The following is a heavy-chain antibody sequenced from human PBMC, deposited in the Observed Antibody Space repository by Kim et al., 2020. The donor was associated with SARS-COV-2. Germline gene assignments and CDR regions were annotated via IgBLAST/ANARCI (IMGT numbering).Heavy chain of an antibody. V-gene: IGHV1-3*01. J-gene: IGHJ5*02. CDR2: INAGNGNT. CDR3: ARAKGGSGLFDP. D-gene: IGHD3-10*01. CDR1: GYTFTSYA. Sequence: ASVKVSCKASGYTFTSYAMHWVRQAPGQRLEWMGWINAGNGNTKYSQKFQGRVTITRDTSASTAYMELSSLRSEDTAVYYCARAKGGSGLFDPWGQGTLVTVSS.